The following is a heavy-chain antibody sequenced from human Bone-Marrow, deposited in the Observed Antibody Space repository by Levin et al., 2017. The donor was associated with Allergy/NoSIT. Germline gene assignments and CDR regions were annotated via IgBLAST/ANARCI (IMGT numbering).Heavy chain of an antibody. J-gene: IGHJ4*02. CDR2: IYYSGST. CDR1: GGSISSYY. CDR3: ARGSSSGWYGSSTPDY. V-gene: IGHV4-59*01. Sequence: NASETLSLTCTVSGGSISSYYWSWIRQPPGKGLEWIGYIYYSGSTNYNPSLKSRVTISVDTSKNQFSLKLSSVTAADTAVYYCARGSSSGWYGSSTPDYWGQGTLVTVSS. D-gene: IGHD6-19*01.